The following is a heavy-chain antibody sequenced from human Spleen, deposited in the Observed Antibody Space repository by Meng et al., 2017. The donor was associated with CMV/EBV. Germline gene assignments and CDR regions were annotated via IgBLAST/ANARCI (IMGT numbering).Heavy chain of an antibody. CDR2: IIPIFGTA. CDR3: ARSQMRGGHSAFDI. V-gene: IGHV1-69*05. CDR1: GYTFTSYG. Sequence: SVKVSCKASGYTFTSYGISWVRQATGQGLEWMGGIIPIFGTANYAQKFQGRVTITTDESTSTAYMELSSLRSEDTAVYYCARSQMRGGHSAFDIWGQGTMVTVSS. D-gene: IGHD2-15*01. J-gene: IGHJ3*02.